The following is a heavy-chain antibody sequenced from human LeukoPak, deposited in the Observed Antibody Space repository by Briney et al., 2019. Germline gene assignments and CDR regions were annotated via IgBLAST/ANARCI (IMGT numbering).Heavy chain of an antibody. Sequence: GGSLRLSCATSGIIFSTYALSWVRQAPGKGLEWASSISGSGGGTYHADSVKGRFTISRDSSKNTLYLQMNSLRAEDTAIYYCARVIRAAPGKGYFDYWGQGTLVTVSS. J-gene: IGHJ4*02. CDR1: GIIFSTYA. V-gene: IGHV3-23*01. CDR2: ISGSGGGT. CDR3: ARVIRAAPGKGYFDY. D-gene: IGHD6-13*01.